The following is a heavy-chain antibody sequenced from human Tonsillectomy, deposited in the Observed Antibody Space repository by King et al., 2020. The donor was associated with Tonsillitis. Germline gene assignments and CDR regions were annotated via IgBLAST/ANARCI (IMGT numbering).Heavy chain of an antibody. CDR1: GNSINSGYY. CDR2: IYHSGST. Sequence: VQLQESGPGLVKPSETLSLTCAVSGNSINSGYYWGWIRQPPGKGLEWIGSIYHSGSTYYNPSLNSRVTISVDTSKNQFSLRLSSVTAADTAVYYCAQSGLYSGYDLGEYYFDYWGQGTLVTVSS. CDR3: AQSGLYSGYDLGEYYFDY. V-gene: IGHV4-38-2*01. J-gene: IGHJ4*02. D-gene: IGHD5-12*01.